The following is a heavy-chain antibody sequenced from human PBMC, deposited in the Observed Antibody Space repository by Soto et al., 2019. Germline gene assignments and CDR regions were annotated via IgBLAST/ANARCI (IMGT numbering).Heavy chain of an antibody. CDR1: GASMNSYH. CDR3: ARDARVVPAAILGY. CDR2: IHSSGST. J-gene: IGHJ4*02. D-gene: IGHD2-2*02. Sequence: SETLSLTCTVSGASMNSYHWSWIRQPAGKGLEWIGHIHSSGSTNYNPSLKSRVTMSVDTSKNQFSLRLMSLTAADTAVYYCARDARVVPAAILGYWGQGTLVTVSS. V-gene: IGHV4-4*07.